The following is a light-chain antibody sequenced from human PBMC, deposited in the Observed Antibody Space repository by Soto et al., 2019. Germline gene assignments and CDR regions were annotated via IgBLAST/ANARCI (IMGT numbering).Light chain of an antibody. Sequence: QLVLTQSSSASASLGSSVKLTCTLSSGHSSYIIAWHQQQPGKAPRYLMKLEGSGSYNKGSEVPDRFSGSSSGADRYLTISNLQFEDEADYYCETWDSNSWVFGGGTQLTVL. J-gene: IGLJ3*02. CDR3: ETWDSNSWV. CDR2: LEGSGSY. V-gene: IGLV4-60*02. CDR1: SGHSSYI.